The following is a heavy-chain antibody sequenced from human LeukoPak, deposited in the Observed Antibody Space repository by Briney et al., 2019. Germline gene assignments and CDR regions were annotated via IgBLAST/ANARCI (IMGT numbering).Heavy chain of an antibody. J-gene: IGHJ4*02. CDR1: GFTFSDLY. V-gene: IGHV3-23*01. CDR3: AKDFSSGSYYVAYYFDY. CDR2: ISGSGGST. D-gene: IGHD1-26*01. Sequence: GGSLRLSCAASGFTFSDLYMDWVRQAPGKGLEWVSAISGSGGSTYYADSAKGRFTISRDNSKSTLYLQMNSLRAEDTAVYYCAKDFSSGSYYVAYYFDYWGQGTLVTVSS.